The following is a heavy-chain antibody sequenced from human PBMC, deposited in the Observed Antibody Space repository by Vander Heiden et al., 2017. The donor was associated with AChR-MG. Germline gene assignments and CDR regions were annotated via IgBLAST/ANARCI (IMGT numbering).Heavy chain of an antibody. J-gene: IGHJ5*02. CDR2: IWCDGSNK. D-gene: IGHD2-8*01. Sequence: QVQLVESGGGVVQPGRSLRLSCAASGLPFSSYGMHWVRQAPGKGMEWVALIWCDGSNKNHADSVKGRFTISRDNSKNTLSLQMNSLRAEDTAVYYCARNGVPGASWFDPWGQGTLVTVAA. V-gene: IGHV3-33*08. CDR1: GLPFSSYG. CDR3: ARNGVPGASWFDP.